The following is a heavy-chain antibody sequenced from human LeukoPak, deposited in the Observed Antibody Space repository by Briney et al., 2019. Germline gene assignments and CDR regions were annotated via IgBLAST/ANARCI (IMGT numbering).Heavy chain of an antibody. J-gene: IGHJ3*02. D-gene: IGHD2-21*01. CDR3: AKVWCQGAKCPGDAFDI. CDR2: ISGSGGST. CDR1: GFTFSSYA. V-gene: IGHV3-23*01. Sequence: GGSLRLSCAASGFTFSSYAMSWVRQAPGKGLEWVSAISGSGGSTYYADSVKGRFTISRDNSKNTLYLQMNSLRAEDTAVYYCAKVWCQGAKCPGDAFDIGGKGTMVPVSS.